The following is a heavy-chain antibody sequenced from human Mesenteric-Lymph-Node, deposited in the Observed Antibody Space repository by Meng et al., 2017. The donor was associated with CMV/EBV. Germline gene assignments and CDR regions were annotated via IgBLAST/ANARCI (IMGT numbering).Heavy chain of an antibody. CDR1: TFSTYA. V-gene: IGHV3-23*01. CDR2: TTGSTTST. CDR3: VKSKGASSCSGAICYAFDN. J-gene: IGHJ4*02. D-gene: IGHD2-2*01. Sequence: TFSTYAMSWVRQAPGKRLEWVSATTGSTTSTYYADSVKGRFTISRDNSKNTLYLQMNSLRAEDTAVYYCVKSKGASSCSGAICYAFDNWGQGALVTVSS.